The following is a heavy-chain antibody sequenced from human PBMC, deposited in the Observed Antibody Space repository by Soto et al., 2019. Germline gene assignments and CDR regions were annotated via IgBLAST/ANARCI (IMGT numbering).Heavy chain of an antibody. CDR2: IYYSGST. Sequence: SEILSLACAVYGGSFSGYYWSWIRQPPGKGLEWIGYIYYSGSTNYNPSLKSRVTMSVDTSKNQFSLKLSSVTAADTAVYYCAREVGYSSSWFIDYWGQGTLVTVSS. D-gene: IGHD6-13*01. CDR1: GGSFSGYY. V-gene: IGHV4-59*12. J-gene: IGHJ4*02. CDR3: AREVGYSSSWFIDY.